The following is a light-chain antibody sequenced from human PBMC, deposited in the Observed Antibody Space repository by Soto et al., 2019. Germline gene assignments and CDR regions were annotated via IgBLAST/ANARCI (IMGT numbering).Light chain of an antibody. V-gene: IGKV1-5*01. CDR1: QSMSSR. CDR3: QQYNSYPWT. Sequence: DIQMTQSPSTLSASVGDRVTITCRASQSMSSRLTWYQQKPGKAPQLLIFDASSLKGGVPSRFSGSGSGTEFTLTVISLQPDDFATCYCQQYNSYPWTFGQGTKVEIK. CDR2: DAS. J-gene: IGKJ1*01.